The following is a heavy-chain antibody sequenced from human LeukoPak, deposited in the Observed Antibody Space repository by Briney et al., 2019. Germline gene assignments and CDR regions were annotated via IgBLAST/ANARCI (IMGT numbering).Heavy chain of an antibody. CDR2: MSHNEDT. J-gene: IGHJ4*02. CDR1: GGSISTSDYY. CDR3: ARSDLWSYYVGAPTL. V-gene: IGHV4-39*01. Sequence: SETLSLTCSVSGGSISTSDYYWGWIRQPPGKGLEWITIMSHNEDTYYNPSLKSRVTISVDTSKNQFSLKLSSVTAADTAVYYCARSDLWSYYVGAPTLWGQGTLVTVSS. D-gene: IGHD1-26*01.